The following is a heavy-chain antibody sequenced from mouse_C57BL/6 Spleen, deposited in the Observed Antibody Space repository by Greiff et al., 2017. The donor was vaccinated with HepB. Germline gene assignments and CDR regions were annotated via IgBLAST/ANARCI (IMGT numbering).Heavy chain of an antibody. CDR1: DYTFTSYW. Sequence: QVQLQQPGAELVKPGASVKMSCKASDYTFTSYWITWVKQRPGQGLEWIGDIYPGSGSTNYNEKFKSKATLTVDTSSSTAYMQLSSLTSEDSAVYYCARHGSSPHWYFDVWGTGTTVTVSS. CDR2: IYPGSGST. J-gene: IGHJ1*03. V-gene: IGHV1-55*01. CDR3: ARHGSSPHWYFDV. D-gene: IGHD1-1*01.